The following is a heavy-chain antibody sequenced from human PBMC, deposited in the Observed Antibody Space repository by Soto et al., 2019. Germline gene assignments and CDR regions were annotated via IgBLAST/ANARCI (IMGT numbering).Heavy chain of an antibody. CDR3: ARLGYCTSTSSNCPFES. D-gene: IGHD2-2*01. CDR2: VWYDGSNK. CDR1: GFIFRSYG. Sequence: QELLVESGGGVVQPGTSLRLSCETSGFIFRSYGMHWVRQAPGKGLEWVAVVWYDGSNKEYGESVKGRFTISRDNSKNTLYLQMNNLRADDTAVYYCARLGYCTSTSSNCPFESWGQGTLVTVSS. J-gene: IGHJ4*02. V-gene: IGHV3-33*03.